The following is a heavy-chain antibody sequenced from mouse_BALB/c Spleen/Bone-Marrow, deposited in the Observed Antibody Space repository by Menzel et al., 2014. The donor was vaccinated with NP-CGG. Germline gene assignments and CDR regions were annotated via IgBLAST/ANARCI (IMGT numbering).Heavy chain of an antibody. J-gene: IGHJ2*01. CDR3: ARSSYYGSSYNYFDY. CDR2: IYPGDGDT. D-gene: IGHD1-1*01. Sequence: QVQLKQSGPELVKPGASVKISCKASGYAFSSSWMNWVKQRPGQGLEWIGRIYPGDGDTNYNGKFKGEATLTADKSSSTAYMQLSSLTSVDSAVYFCARSSYYGSSYNYFDYWGQGTTLTVSS. CDR1: GYAFSSSW. V-gene: IGHV1-82*01.